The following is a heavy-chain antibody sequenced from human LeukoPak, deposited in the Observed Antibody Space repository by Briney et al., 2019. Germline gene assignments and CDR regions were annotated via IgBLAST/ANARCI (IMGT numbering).Heavy chain of an antibody. V-gene: IGHV3-74*01. Sequence: GGSLRLSCAASGFTFSSYWMHWVRQAPGKGLVWVSRINSDGSSTSYADSVKGRFTISRDNAKNTLYLQMNSLRAEDTAVYYCASEKYYYDSSGYYGDYWGQGKLVTVSS. CDR2: INSDGSST. D-gene: IGHD3-22*01. J-gene: IGHJ4*02. CDR1: GFTFSSYW. CDR3: ASEKYYYDSSGYYGDY.